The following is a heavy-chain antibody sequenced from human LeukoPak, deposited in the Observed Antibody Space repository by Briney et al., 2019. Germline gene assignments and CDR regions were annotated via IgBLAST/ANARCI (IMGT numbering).Heavy chain of an antibody. V-gene: IGHV4-38-2*02. Sequence: SETLSLTCTVSGYSISSGYYWGWIRQPPGKGLEWIGSIYHSGSTYYNPSLKSRVTISVDTSKNQFSLKLSSVTAADTAVYYCARDYRGLYYDSSGYYYFQHWGQGTLVTVSS. J-gene: IGHJ1*01. CDR1: GYSISSGYY. CDR3: ARDYRGLYYDSSGYYYFQH. CDR2: IYHSGST. D-gene: IGHD3-22*01.